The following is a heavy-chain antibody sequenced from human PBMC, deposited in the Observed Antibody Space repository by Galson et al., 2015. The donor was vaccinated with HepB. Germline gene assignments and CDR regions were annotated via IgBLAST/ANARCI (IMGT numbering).Heavy chain of an antibody. CDR1: GGTFSSYA. J-gene: IGHJ4*02. CDR3: AREGYYDSSGWSYQCDY. CDR2: IIPILGIA. V-gene: IGHV1-69*04. Sequence: SVKVSCKASGGTFSSYAISWVRQAPGQGLEWMGRIIPILGIANYAQKFQGRVTITADKSTSAAYMELSSLRSEDTAVYYCAREGYYDSSGWSYQCDYWGQGTLVTVSS. D-gene: IGHD3-22*01.